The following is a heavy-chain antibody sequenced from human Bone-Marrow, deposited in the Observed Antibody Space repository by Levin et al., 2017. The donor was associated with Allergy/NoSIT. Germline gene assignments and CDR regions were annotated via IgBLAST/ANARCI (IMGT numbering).Heavy chain of an antibody. J-gene: IGHJ5*02. CDR2: INHSGST. D-gene: IGHD6-19*01. Sequence: SETLSLTCAVYGGSFSGYYWSWIRQPPGKGLEWIGEINHSGSTNYNPSLKSRVTISVDTSKNQFSLKLSSVTAADTAVYYCARCSPLKVAGTVDFNWFDPWGQGTLVTVSS. CDR1: GGSFSGYY. CDR3: ARCSPLKVAGTVDFNWFDP. V-gene: IGHV4-34*01.